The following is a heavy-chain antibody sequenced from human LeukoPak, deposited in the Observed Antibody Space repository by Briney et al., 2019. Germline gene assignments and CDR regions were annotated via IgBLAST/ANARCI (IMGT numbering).Heavy chain of an antibody. D-gene: IGHD3-16*01. J-gene: IGHJ4*02. CDR1: GLSFSIDA. CDR3: AREFGSGGY. CDR2: ISPSGDWS. V-gene: IGHV3-23*01. Sequence: GGSLRLSCAASGLSFSIDAMSWVRQAPGKGLEWVSGISPSGDWSDYTDSVKGRFTISRDNSKNTLYLQMNSLRGEDTAVYYCAREFGSGGYWGQGTLVTVSS.